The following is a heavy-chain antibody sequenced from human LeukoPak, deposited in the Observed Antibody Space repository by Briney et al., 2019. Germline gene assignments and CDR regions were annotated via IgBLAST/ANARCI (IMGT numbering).Heavy chain of an antibody. CDR1: DGFISGYF. J-gene: IGHJ4*02. Sequence: SETLSLTCTVPDGFISGYFWSWIRQPPGKGLEWIGYMYYSGISKNNPSLNSRVTTSVDTSKNQFSLRLSSVTAADTAVYYCAGYGGRQYELEYWGQGTLVTVS. CDR2: MYYSGIS. V-gene: IGHV4-59*08. D-gene: IGHD1-26*01. CDR3: AGYGGRQYELEY.